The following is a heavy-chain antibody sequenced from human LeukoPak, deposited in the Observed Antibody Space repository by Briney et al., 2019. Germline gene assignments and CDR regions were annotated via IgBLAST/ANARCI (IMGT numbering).Heavy chain of an antibody. Sequence: GGSLRLSCAASGFTFRSFAMGWVRQTPGKGLEWVSSITAGGAGTYYADSLKGRFTISRDNSKNTLYLQMDSLRAEDTAVYYCAKVPGQIVALPAGDDAFDIWGQGTMVTVSS. V-gene: IGHV3-23*01. J-gene: IGHJ3*02. CDR1: GFTFRSFA. CDR2: ITAGGAGT. CDR3: AKVPGQIVALPAGDDAFDI. D-gene: IGHD2-2*01.